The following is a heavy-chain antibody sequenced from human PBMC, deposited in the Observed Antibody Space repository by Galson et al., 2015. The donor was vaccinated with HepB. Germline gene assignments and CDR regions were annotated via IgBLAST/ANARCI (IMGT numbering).Heavy chain of an antibody. V-gene: IGHV3-21*01. Sequence: SLRLSCAASGFAFRSYSINWVRQAPGKGLDWVSSISHLSTHILYADSVKGRFTISRDNAKNLLYLQMNTLRAEDTAVYYCVRGGDGATAKDVFDIWGQGTMVTVSS. CDR1: GFAFRSYS. CDR2: ISHLSTHI. CDR3: VRGGDGATAKDVFDI. J-gene: IGHJ3*02. D-gene: IGHD1-26*01.